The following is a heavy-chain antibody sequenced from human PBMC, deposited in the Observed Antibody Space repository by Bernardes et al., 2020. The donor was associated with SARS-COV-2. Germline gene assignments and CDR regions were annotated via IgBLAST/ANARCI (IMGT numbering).Heavy chain of an antibody. CDR3: ATEDGEWLES. J-gene: IGHJ5*01. Sequence: GGSLRLSCAACGFTFRDYTMHWVRQAPGKGLEWVAVIWHDGSREYYVDSVKGRFAISRDNSNNTLYLQMNNLRVEDTALYRCATEDGEWLESWGQGTLVTVSS. V-gene: IGHV3-33*01. CDR1: GFTFRDYT. D-gene: IGHD4-17*01. CDR2: IWHDGSRE.